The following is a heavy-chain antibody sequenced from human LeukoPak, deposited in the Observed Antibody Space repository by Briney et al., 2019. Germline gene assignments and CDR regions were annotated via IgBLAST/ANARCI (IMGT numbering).Heavy chain of an antibody. J-gene: IGHJ4*02. D-gene: IGHD2-2*01. V-gene: IGHV3-21*05. CDR2: INTDSSDI. CDR3: ARDTFQPGLIDS. CDR1: GFTFSRYA. Sequence: GGSLRLSCAASGFTFSRYAMNWVRQAPRKGLEWVSYINTDSSDIHYAGSVKGRFTISRDNARNTLYLQLSSLRAEDSGVYYCARDTFQPGLIDSWGQGTLVTVSS.